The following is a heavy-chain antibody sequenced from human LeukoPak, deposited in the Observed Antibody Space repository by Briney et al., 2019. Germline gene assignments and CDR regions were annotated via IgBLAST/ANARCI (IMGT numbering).Heavy chain of an antibody. D-gene: IGHD2-15*01. J-gene: IGHJ4*02. CDR3: AKDRLGYCSGGSCYEGDY. Sequence: GGSLRLSCAASGFTFSSYGMHWVRQAQGQGLEWVAFIRYDGSNKYYADSVKGRFTISRDNSKNTLYLQMNSLRAEDTAVYYCAKDRLGYCSGGSCYEGDYWGQGTLVTVSS. CDR2: IRYDGSNK. V-gene: IGHV3-30*02. CDR1: GFTFSSYG.